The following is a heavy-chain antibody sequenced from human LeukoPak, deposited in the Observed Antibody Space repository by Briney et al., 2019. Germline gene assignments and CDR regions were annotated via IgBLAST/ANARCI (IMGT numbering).Heavy chain of an antibody. CDR1: GYTFTSYY. V-gene: IGHV1-46*01. CDR3: ARGGIIETVLLWFGGLSEDWFDP. CDR2: INPSGGST. D-gene: IGHD3-10*01. Sequence: ASVKVSCKASGYTFTSYYMHWVRQAPGQGLEWMGIINPSGGSTSYAQKFQGRVTMTRDTSTSTVYMELSSLRSEDTAVYYCARGGIIETVLLWFGGLSEDWFDPWGQGTLVTVSS. J-gene: IGHJ5*02.